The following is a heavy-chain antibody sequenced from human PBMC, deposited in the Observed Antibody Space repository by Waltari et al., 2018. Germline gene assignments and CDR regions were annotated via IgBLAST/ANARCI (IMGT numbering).Heavy chain of an antibody. Sequence: QVQLQESGPGLVKPSETLSLTCTVSGGSISSYYWSWIRQPPGKGLEWIGYIYYSGSTNYTPSLKSRVTISVDTSKNQFSLKLSSVTAADTAVYYCARVSPTYYDFWSGYYTSWYYYGMDVWGQGTTVTVSS. CDR1: GGSISSYY. D-gene: IGHD3-3*01. CDR3: ARVSPTYYDFWSGYYTSWYYYGMDV. V-gene: IGHV4-59*01. CDR2: IYYSGST. J-gene: IGHJ6*02.